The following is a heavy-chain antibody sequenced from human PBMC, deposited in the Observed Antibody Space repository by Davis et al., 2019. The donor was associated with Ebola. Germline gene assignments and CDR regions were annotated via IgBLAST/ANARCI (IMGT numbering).Heavy chain of an antibody. V-gene: IGHV4-4*07. CDR3: AGVKTRWPSGGEDY. CDR1: GGSISSYY. Sequence: PSETLSLTCTVSGGSISSYYWSWIRQPAGKGLEWIGRIYTSGSTNYNPSLKSRVTMSVDTSKNQFSLKLSSVTAADTAVYYCAGVKTRWPSGGEDYWGQGTLVTVSS. J-gene: IGHJ4*02. D-gene: IGHD3-16*01. CDR2: IYTSGST.